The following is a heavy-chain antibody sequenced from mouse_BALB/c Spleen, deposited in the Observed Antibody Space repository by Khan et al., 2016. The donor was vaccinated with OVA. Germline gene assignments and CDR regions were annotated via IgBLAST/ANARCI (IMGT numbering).Heavy chain of an antibody. J-gene: IGHJ3*01. D-gene: IGHD1-2*01. Sequence: LVESGPELKKPGETVKISCKASGYTFTNYGMNWVKQAPGKGLKWMGWINTYTGEPTYADDFKGRFAFSLETSASPAYLQINNPKNEDTATYFCARKRPPLAYWGQGTLVTVSA. V-gene: IGHV9-3-1*01. CDR2: INTYTGEP. CDR1: GYTFTNYG. CDR3: ARKRPPLAY.